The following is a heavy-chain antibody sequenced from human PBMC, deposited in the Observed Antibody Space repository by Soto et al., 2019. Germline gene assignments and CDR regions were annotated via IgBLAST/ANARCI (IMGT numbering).Heavy chain of an antibody. J-gene: IGHJ3*01. CDR3: ARSSCPLV. Sequence: GGSLRLSCAASGFTFSSYAMSWVRQAPGKGPEWVSAVSGGGVSTYHADSVKGRFTISRDNAKNSVYLQMNSLRAEDTAVYYCARSSCPLVWGQGTMVTVSS. CDR2: VSGGGVST. V-gene: IGHV3-23*01. CDR1: GFTFSSYA.